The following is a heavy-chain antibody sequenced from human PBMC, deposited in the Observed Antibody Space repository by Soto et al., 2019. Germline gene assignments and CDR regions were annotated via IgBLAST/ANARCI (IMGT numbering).Heavy chain of an antibody. CDR2: IIPILGIA. J-gene: IGHJ4*02. CDR1: GGTFSSYT. V-gene: IGHV1-69*02. D-gene: IGHD3-16*02. Sequence: ASVKVSCKASGGTFSSYTFNWVRQAPGQGLEWMGRIIPILGIANYPQKFQGRVTITADKSTSTTYMELSSLRSEDTAVFYCASSYGYYFDYWGQGTLVTVS. CDR3: ASSYGYYFDY.